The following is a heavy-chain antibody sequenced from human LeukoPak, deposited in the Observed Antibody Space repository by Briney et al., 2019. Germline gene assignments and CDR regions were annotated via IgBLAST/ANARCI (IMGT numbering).Heavy chain of an antibody. J-gene: IGHJ4*02. CDR2: IIPIFGTA. Sequence: SVTVSCKASGGTFSSYAISWVRQAPGQGLEWMGGIIPIFGTANYAQKFQGRVTITADESTSTAYMELSSLRSEDTAVYYCASVYGDYRPYYFDYWGQGTLVTVSS. CDR1: GGTFSSYA. CDR3: ASVYGDYRPYYFDY. D-gene: IGHD4-17*01. V-gene: IGHV1-69*13.